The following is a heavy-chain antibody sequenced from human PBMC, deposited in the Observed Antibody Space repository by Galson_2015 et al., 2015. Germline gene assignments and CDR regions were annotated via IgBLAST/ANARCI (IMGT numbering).Heavy chain of an antibody. J-gene: IGHJ2*01. Sequence: PALVKPTQTLTLTCTASGFSLSNARMGVSWIRQPPGKALEWFAHIFSNDEKSYSTSLKSRLTISKDTSKSQVVLTMTNMDPVDTATYYCARIVPFWSGYYRNWYFDLWGRGTLVTVSS. CDR1: GFSLSNARMG. CDR3: ARIVPFWSGYYRNWYFDL. V-gene: IGHV2-26*01. CDR2: IFSNDEK. D-gene: IGHD3-3*01.